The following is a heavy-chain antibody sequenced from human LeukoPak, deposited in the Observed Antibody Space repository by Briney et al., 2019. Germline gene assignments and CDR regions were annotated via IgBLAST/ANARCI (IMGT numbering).Heavy chain of an antibody. V-gene: IGHV4-34*01. J-gene: IGHJ4*02. D-gene: IGHD6-13*01. Sequence: SETLSLTCAVYGGSFSGYYWSWIRQPPGKGLEWIGEINHSGSTNYNPSFRSRVTISVDTSKNQFSLKLSSVTAADTAVYYCARGWGAAALLPDYWGQGTLVTVSS. CDR1: GGSFSGYY. CDR2: INHSGST. CDR3: ARGWGAAALLPDY.